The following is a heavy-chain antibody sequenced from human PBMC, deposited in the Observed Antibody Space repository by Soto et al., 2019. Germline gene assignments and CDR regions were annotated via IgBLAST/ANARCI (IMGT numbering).Heavy chain of an antibody. CDR3: ARDMHYDILTGYSPFDY. CDR1: GYTFTSYG. D-gene: IGHD3-9*01. Sequence: ASVKVSCKASGYTFTSYGISWVQQAPGQGLEWMGWISAYNGNTNYAQKLQGRVTMTTDTSTSTAYMELRSLRSDDTAVYYCARDMHYDILTGYSPFDYWGQGTLVTVSS. J-gene: IGHJ4*02. V-gene: IGHV1-18*01. CDR2: ISAYNGNT.